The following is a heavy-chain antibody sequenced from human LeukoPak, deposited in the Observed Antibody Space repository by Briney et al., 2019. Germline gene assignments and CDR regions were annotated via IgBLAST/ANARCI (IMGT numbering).Heavy chain of an antibody. V-gene: IGHV4-59*01. Sequence: SQTLSLTCTVSGVSISSYYWSWIRQPPGKGLEWIGYIYYSGSTNYNPSLKSRVTISVDTSKNQFSLKVSSVTAADTAVYYCARGALQYLTWFDPWGQGTLVTVSS. CDR3: ARGALQYLTWFDP. D-gene: IGHD5-24*01. CDR2: IYYSGST. CDR1: GVSISSYY. J-gene: IGHJ5*02.